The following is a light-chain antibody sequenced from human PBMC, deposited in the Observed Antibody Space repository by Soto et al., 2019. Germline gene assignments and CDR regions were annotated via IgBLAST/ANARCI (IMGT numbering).Light chain of an antibody. CDR1: QSISSY. CDR2: AAS. Sequence: DIQMTQSPSSLSASVGDRVTITCRGGQSISSYLNWYQQKPGKAPRLLIYAASSLQSGVPSRFSGSGSGTDFTLTISSLQPEDFATYYCQQTYSSLTFGGGTKVEIK. V-gene: IGKV1-39*01. J-gene: IGKJ4*01. CDR3: QQTYSSLT.